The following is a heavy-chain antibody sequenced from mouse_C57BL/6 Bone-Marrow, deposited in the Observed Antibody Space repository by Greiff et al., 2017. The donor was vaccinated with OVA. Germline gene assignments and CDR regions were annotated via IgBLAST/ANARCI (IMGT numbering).Heavy chain of an antibody. CDR1: GYTFTSYW. J-gene: IGHJ4*01. CDR3: ASILWANYDVVYYAMDY. V-gene: IGHV1-69*01. D-gene: IGHD2-4*01. Sequence: QVQLQQPGAELVMPGASVKLSCKASGYTFTSYWMHWVKQRPGQGLEWIGEIDPSDSYTNYNQKFKGKSTLTVDKSSSTAYMQLRSLTSQDSAIYYCASILWANYDVVYYAMDYWGQGTSVTVSS. CDR2: IDPSDSYT.